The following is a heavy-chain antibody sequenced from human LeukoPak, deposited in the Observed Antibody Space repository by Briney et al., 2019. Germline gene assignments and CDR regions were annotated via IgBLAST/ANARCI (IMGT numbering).Heavy chain of an antibody. CDR2: MNPNSGNT. CDR3: ARGNTRGNDYYGSGRPDY. D-gene: IGHD3-10*01. CDR1: GYTFTSYD. J-gene: IGHJ4*02. V-gene: IGHV1-8*01. Sequence: GASVKVSCKASGYTFTSYDINWVRQATGQGLEWMGWMNPNSGNTGHAQKFQGRVTMTRNSSISTAYMELSSLRSEDTAVYYCARGNTRGNDYYGSGRPDYWGQGTLVTVSS.